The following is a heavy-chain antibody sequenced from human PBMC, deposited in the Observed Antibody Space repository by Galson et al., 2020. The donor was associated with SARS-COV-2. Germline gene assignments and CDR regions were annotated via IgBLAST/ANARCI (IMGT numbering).Heavy chain of an antibody. Sequence: SETLSLTCTVSGGSISSYYWSWIRQPPGKGLEWIGYIYYSGSTNYNPSLKSRVTISVDTSKNQFSLKLSSVTAADTAVYYCAGYCSSTSGYRYCGAFDIWGQGTMVTVSS. CDR3: AGYCSSTSGYRYCGAFDI. D-gene: IGHD2-2*01. V-gene: IGHV4-59*01. CDR1: GGSISSYY. CDR2: IYYSGST. J-gene: IGHJ3*02.